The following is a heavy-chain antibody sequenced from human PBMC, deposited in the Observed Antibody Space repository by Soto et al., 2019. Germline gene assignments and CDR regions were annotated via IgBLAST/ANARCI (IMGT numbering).Heavy chain of an antibody. Sequence: SETLSLTCSVSGGSISSSSYCWGRIRQHPGKGLEWIGSIYYSGSTYYNPSLKSRVTVSVDTSKNQFSLKLSSVTAADTAVYYCARHPSDFWFDPWGQGTLVTVSS. J-gene: IGHJ5*02. D-gene: IGHD2-21*02. CDR3: ARHPSDFWFDP. V-gene: IGHV4-39*01. CDR2: IYYSGST. CDR1: GGSISSSSYC.